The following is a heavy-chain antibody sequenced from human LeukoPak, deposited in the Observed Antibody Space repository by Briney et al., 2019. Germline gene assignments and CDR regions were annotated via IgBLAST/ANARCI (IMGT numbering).Heavy chain of an antibody. V-gene: IGHV4-34*01. J-gene: IGHJ5*02. Sequence: PSETLSLTCAVYGGSFSGYYWSWIRQPPGKGLEWIGEINHSGSTNYNPSLKSRVTISVDTSKNQSSLKLSSVTAADTAVYYCGGDGYNPWFDPWGQGTLVTVSS. CDR2: INHSGST. D-gene: IGHD5-24*01. CDR1: GGSFSGYY. CDR3: GGDGYNPWFDP.